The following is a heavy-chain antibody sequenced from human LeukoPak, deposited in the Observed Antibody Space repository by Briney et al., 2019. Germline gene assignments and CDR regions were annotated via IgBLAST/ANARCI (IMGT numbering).Heavy chain of an antibody. J-gene: IGHJ5*02. CDR1: GFTFNNYA. CDR2: IIGSGGNT. D-gene: IGHD2-15*01. V-gene: IGHV3-23*01. Sequence: GGSLRLSCAASGFTFNNYAMTWVRQAPGKGLEWVSTIIGSGGNTDYADSVKGRFTISRDNSKDTLFLQMDSLRVEDTAVYYCATFCSGGDCYSFAPWGQGTLVTVSS. CDR3: ATFCSGGDCYSFAP.